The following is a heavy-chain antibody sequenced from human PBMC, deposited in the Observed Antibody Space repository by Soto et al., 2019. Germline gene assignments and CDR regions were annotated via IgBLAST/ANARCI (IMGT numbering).Heavy chain of an antibody. Sequence: ASVKVSCKASGYSSTSYAMHWVRQGPGQRLEWMGWINAGNGMTKYSQKFQGRVTITRDTSASTAYMELSSLRSEDTAVYYCTRDEGYCSGGSCQDNWLAPWGQGTLVTVSS. D-gene: IGHD2-15*01. J-gene: IGHJ5*02. CDR2: INAGNGMT. V-gene: IGHV1-3*01. CDR3: TRDEGYCSGGSCQDNWLAP. CDR1: GYSSTSYA.